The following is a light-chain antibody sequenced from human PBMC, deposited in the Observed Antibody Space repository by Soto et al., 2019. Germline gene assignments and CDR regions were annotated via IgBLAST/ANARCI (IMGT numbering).Light chain of an antibody. CDR1: QDITNY. CDR2: DVS. CDR3: QQYNSLWT. J-gene: IGKJ1*01. Sequence: DIQMTQSPSSLSASVGDRVTITCQASQDITNYLNWYQQKPGKAPKLLIYDVSKLEAGVPSRFSGSGSGTEFTLTISSPQPDDFATYYCQQYNSLWTFGQGTKV. V-gene: IGKV1-33*01.